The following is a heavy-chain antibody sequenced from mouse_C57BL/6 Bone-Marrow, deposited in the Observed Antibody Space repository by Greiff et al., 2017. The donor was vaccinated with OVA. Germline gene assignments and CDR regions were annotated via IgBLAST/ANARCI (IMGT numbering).Heavy chain of an antibody. Sequence: EVQLQQSGTVLARPGASVKMSCKTSGYTFTSYWMHWVKQRPGQGLEWIGAIYPGNSDTSYNQKFKGKAKLTAVTSASTAYMELSSLTNEDSAVYYSRRSYDDAGFAYWGQGTLVTVSA. CDR2: IYPGNSDT. CDR1: GYTFTSYW. CDR3: RRSYDDAGFAY. D-gene: IGHD2-12*01. J-gene: IGHJ3*01. V-gene: IGHV1-5*01.